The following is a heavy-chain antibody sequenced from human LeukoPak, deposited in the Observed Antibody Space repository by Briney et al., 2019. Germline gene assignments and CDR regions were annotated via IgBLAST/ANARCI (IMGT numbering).Heavy chain of an antibody. CDR2: INTDGSST. J-gene: IGHJ3*02. V-gene: IGHV3-74*01. CDR1: GFTFSSYW. D-gene: IGHD2-21*02. CDR3: AKAPRMVTNDAFDI. Sequence: GGSLRLSCAASGFTFSSYWMHWVRQAPGKGLVWVSRINTDGSSTSYADSVKGRFTISRDNAKNTLYLQMNSLRAEDTAVYYCAKAPRMVTNDAFDIWGQGTMVTVSS.